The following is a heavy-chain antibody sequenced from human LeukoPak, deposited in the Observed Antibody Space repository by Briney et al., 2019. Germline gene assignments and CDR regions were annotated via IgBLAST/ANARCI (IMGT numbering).Heavy chain of an antibody. V-gene: IGHV1-69*13. CDR2: IIPIFGTA. CDR3: ARDDCSTSCYTGFYYYYGMDV. D-gene: IGHD2-2*02. Sequence: SVKVSCKASGGTFSSYAISWVRQAPGQGLEWMGGIIPIFGTANYAQKFQGRVTITADESTCTAYMELSSLRSEDTAVYYCARDDCSTSCYTGFYYYYGMDVWGQGTTVTVSS. CDR1: GGTFSSYA. J-gene: IGHJ6*02.